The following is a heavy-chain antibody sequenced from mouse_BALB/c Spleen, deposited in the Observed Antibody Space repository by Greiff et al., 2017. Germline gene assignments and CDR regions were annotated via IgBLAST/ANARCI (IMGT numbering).Heavy chain of an antibody. CDR1: GFTFSSYA. J-gene: IGHJ2*01. Sequence: EVQLVESGGGLVKPGGSLKLSCAASGFTFSSYAMSWVRQTPEKRLEWVASISSGGSTYYPDSVKGRFTISRDNARNILYLQMSSLRSEDTAMYYCARDDYGVGTAYFDYWGQGTTLTVSS. V-gene: IGHV5-6-5*01. CDR3: ARDDYGVGTAYFDY. D-gene: IGHD2-4*01. CDR2: ISSGGST.